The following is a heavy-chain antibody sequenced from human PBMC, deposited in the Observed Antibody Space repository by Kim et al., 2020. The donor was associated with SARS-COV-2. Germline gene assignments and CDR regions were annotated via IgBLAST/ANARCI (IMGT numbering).Heavy chain of an antibody. CDR2: INHSGST. J-gene: IGHJ4*02. V-gene: IGHV4-34*01. D-gene: IGHD2-21*02. Sequence: SETLSLTCAVYGGSFSGYYWSWIRKPPGKGLEWIGEINHSGSTNYNPSLKSRVTISVDTSKNQFSLKLSSVTAADTAVYYCARVNYIVVVTAGFDYWGQGTLVTVSS. CDR1: GGSFSGYY. CDR3: ARVNYIVVVTAGFDY.